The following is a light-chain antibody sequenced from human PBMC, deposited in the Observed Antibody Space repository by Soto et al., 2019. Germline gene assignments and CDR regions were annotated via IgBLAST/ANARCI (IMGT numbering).Light chain of an antibody. Sequence: EIVMTQSPATLSVSPGERATLSCRASQSVSSNFTWYQQKPGEAPTLLIYGASTRATGIPARFSGSGSVTEFTLTISSLQSEDFAVYYWQQYNNWPPWTFGQGTKVEI. V-gene: IGKV3-15*01. CDR3: QQYNNWPPWT. J-gene: IGKJ1*01. CDR2: GAS. CDR1: QSVSSN.